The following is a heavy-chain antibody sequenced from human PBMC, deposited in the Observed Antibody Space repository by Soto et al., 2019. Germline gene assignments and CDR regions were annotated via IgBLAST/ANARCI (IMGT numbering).Heavy chain of an antibody. CDR3: ARREYDYWSNYYYFDY. J-gene: IGHJ4*02. D-gene: IGHD3-3*01. CDR2: INWKSDI. V-gene: IGHV3-9*01. CDR1: GFTFDDNA. Sequence: GGSLRLSCAVSGFTFDDNAMHWVRQAPEKGLEWVSGINWKSDIGYADSVKGRFTISRDNAENSLYLQMNSLRAEDTAVYYCARREYDYWSNYYYFDYFAQGTLVTVSS.